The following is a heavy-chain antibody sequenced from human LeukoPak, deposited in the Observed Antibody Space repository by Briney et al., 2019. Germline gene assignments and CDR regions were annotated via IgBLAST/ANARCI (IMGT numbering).Heavy chain of an antibody. D-gene: IGHD6-19*01. CDR1: GFTFSDYY. CDR3: GSKRGIAVAGTGTLFDY. CDR2: ISGSGGST. Sequence: GGSLRLSCAASGFTFSDYYMNWVPQAPGKGLEWVSAISGSGGSTYYADSVKGRFTISRDNSKNTLYLQMNSLRAEDTAVYYCGSKRGIAVAGTGTLFDYWGQGTLVTVSS. V-gene: IGHV3-23*01. J-gene: IGHJ4*02.